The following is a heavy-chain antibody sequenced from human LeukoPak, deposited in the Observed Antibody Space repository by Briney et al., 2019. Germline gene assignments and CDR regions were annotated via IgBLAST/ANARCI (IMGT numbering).Heavy chain of an antibody. CDR1: GGSISTYY. J-gene: IGHJ3*02. CDR2: IYYSGST. Sequence: PSETLSLTCTVSGGSISTYYWSWIRQSPGKGLEWIGSIYYSGSTNYNPVLKSRVTISVGTSNKQFSLELSSVTAADTAVYYCEVNLTRHTFDICGQGTMVTVSS. CDR3: EVNLTRHTFDI. D-gene: IGHD1-1*01. V-gene: IGHV4-59*08.